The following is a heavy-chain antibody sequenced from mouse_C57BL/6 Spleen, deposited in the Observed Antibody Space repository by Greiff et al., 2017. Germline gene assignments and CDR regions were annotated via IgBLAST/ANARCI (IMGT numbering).Heavy chain of an antibody. V-gene: IGHV5-6*02. Sequence: DVKLVESGGDLVKPGGSLKLSCAASGFTFSSYGMSWVRQTPDKRLEWVATISSGGSYTYYPDSVKGRFTISRDNAKNTLYLQMSSLKSEDTAMYYCERQRLLQVKAMDYWGKGTSVTVAS. J-gene: IGHJ4*01. CDR3: ERQRLLQVKAMDY. D-gene: IGHD2-3*01. CDR1: GFTFSSYG. CDR2: ISSGGSYT.